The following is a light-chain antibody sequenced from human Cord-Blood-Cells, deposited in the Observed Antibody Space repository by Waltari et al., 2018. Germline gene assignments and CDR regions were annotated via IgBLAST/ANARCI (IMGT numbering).Light chain of an antibody. V-gene: IGKV3-15*01. J-gene: IGKJ4*01. CDR1: QSVSSN. CDR3: QQYNNWPPLT. CDR2: GAY. Sequence: EIVMTQSPATLSVSPGERATLSCRASQSVSSNLAWYQQKPGQAPRPLIYGAYTRATCIPARFSGSGSGTEFTLTISSLQSEDFAVYYCQQYNNWPPLTFGGGTKVEIK.